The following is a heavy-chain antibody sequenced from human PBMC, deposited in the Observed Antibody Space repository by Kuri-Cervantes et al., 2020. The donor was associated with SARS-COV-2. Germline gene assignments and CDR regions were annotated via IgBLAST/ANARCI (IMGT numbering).Heavy chain of an antibody. V-gene: IGHV3-30*03. D-gene: IGHD4-17*01. CDR3: ARGYSDYGDRYFDL. Sequence: GGSLRLSCAASGFTFSSYAMHWVRQAPGKGLEWVAVISYDGSNKYCADSVKGRFTISRDNSKNTLYLQMNSLRAEDTAVYYCARGYSDYGDRYFDLWGRGTLVTVSS. CDR1: GFTFSSYA. J-gene: IGHJ2*01. CDR2: ISYDGSNK.